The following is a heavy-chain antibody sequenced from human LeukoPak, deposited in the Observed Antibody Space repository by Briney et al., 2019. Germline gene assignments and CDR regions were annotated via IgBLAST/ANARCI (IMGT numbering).Heavy chain of an antibody. J-gene: IGHJ4*02. CDR3: ARELNVEYCSGGSCYLVGLDY. D-gene: IGHD2-15*01. CDR1: GGTFNSYA. Sequence: GASVKVSCKASGGTFNSYAISWVRQAPGQGLEWMGGIIPIFGTANYAQKFQGRVTITADKSTSTAYMELSSLRSEDTAVYYCARELNVEYCSGGSCYLVGLDYWGQGTLVTVSS. V-gene: IGHV1-69*06. CDR2: IIPIFGTA.